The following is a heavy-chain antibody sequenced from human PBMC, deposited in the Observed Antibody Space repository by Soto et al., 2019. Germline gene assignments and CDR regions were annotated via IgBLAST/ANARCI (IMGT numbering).Heavy chain of an antibody. D-gene: IGHD4-17*01. CDR3: ARHTDDFDY. J-gene: IGHJ4*02. CDR1: GGSISSSSYY. V-gene: IGHV4-39*01. Sequence: SETLSLTCTVSGGSISSSSYYWGWIRQPPGKGLEWIGSIYYSGSTYYNPSLKSRVTISVDTSKNQFSLKLSSVTAADTAVYYCARHTDDFDYRAQRTPVTVSS. CDR2: IYYSGST.